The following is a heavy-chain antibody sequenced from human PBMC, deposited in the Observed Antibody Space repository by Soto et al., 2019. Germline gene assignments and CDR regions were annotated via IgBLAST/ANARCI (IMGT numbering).Heavy chain of an antibody. Sequence: GASVKVSCKASGYTFTGYYLHWVRQAPGQGLEWMGWINPNSGGTNYAQKFQGRVTMTRDTSISTAYMELSRLRSDDTAVYYCARDRGHYYDSSGYWNWFDPWGQGXLVTVYS. J-gene: IGHJ5*02. V-gene: IGHV1-2*02. D-gene: IGHD3-22*01. CDR3: ARDRGHYYDSSGYWNWFDP. CDR1: GYTFTGYY. CDR2: INPNSGGT.